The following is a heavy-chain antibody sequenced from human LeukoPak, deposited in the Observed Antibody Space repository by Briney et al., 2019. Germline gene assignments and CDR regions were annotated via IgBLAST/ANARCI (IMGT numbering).Heavy chain of an antibody. CDR1: GASIRNYY. D-gene: IGHD1-26*01. CDR2: IHATGGS. J-gene: IGHJ4*02. V-gene: IGHV4-4*09. Sequence: PSETLSLTSTVSGASIRNYYWSWIRQTPEKGLEWMGYIHATGGSNYYPSLKSRLTVSIDTSRNQLSLKLTSVTAADTAVYFCARLGSYHDFWGQGALVTVSS. CDR3: ARLGSYHDF.